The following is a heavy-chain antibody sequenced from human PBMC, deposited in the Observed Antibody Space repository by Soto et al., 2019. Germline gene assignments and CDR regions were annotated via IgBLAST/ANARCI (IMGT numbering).Heavy chain of an antibody. CDR1: GFTFNIYG. CDR3: AKDQASGQGSFDS. V-gene: IGHV3-30*18. J-gene: IGHJ4*02. CDR2: ISYDGSNQ. Sequence: PGGSLRLSCAASGFTFNIYGMHWVRQAPDKGLEWVALISYDGSNQYYADSVKGRFTISRDNSKNTLSLQMNSLRADDTAVYYCAKDQASGQGSFDSWGQGTLVTVSS.